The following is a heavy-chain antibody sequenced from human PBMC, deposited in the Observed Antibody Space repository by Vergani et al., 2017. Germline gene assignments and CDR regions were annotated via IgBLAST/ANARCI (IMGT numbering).Heavy chain of an antibody. D-gene: IGHD3-22*01. J-gene: IGHJ3*02. CDR1: GFTFSSYW. CDR2: IKQDGSEK. CDR3: ARLNYYDSSAYYDAFDI. Sequence: VEAGGGLVQPGGSLRLSCAASGFTFSSYWMSWVRQAPGKGLEWVANIKQDGSEKYYVDSVKGRFTISRDNAKNSLYLQMNSLRAEDTAVYYCARLNYYDSSAYYDAFDIWGQGTMVTVSS. V-gene: IGHV3-7*01.